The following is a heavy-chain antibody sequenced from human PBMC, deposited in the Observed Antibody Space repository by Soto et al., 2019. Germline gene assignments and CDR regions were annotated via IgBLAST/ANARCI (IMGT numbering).Heavy chain of an antibody. CDR2: IYYSGST. CDR3: ARGGYYYGSGEGAFDI. Sequence: SETLSLTCTVSGGSISSGGYYWSWIRQHPGKGLEWIGYIYYSGSTYYTPSLKSRVTISVDTSKNQFSLKLSSVTAADTAVYYCARGGYYYGSGEGAFDIWGQGTMVTVSS. J-gene: IGHJ3*02. D-gene: IGHD3-10*01. CDR1: GGSISSGGYY. V-gene: IGHV4-31*03.